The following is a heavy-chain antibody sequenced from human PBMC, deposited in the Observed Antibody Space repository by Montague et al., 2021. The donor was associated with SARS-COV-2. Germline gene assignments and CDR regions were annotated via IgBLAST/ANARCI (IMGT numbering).Heavy chain of an antibody. Sequence: SDTLSLTSAVYGGSFSGYYWTWIRQSAGKGLEWIAEINHSGTTNXNFNPSLRSRVTISVDTSKSQFSLKLSSVTAADTGVYYCARWDPQTLTLIGLRGKSASDYWGQGTLVTVSS. V-gene: IGHV4-34*01. D-gene: IGHD4-23*01. J-gene: IGHJ4*02. CDR3: ARWDPQTLTLIGLRGKSASDY. CDR2: INHSGTT. CDR1: GGSFSGYY.